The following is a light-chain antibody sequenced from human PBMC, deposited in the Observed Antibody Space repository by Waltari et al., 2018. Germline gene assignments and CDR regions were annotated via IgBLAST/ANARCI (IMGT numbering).Light chain of an antibody. CDR1: QSVSSY. V-gene: IGKV3-11*01. CDR2: DAS. CDR3: QQRSNWPWT. J-gene: IGKJ1*01. Sequence: EIVLTQSPATLSLSPGERATLSCRASQSVSSYLAWYQQKPGQAPRLLIYDASNRATGIPARLSGSGSGKDFTLTISSLEPEDFAVYYCQQRSNWPWTFGQGTKVEIK.